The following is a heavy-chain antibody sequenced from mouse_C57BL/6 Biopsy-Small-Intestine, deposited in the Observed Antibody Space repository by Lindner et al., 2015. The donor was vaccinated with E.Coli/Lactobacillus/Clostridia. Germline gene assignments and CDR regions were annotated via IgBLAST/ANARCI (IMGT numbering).Heavy chain of an antibody. CDR3: ARTGTGAYFDF. CDR2: IYPYNGLS. J-gene: IGHJ2*01. D-gene: IGHD4-1*01. V-gene: IGHV1-31*01. CDR1: GFSFTDYY. Sequence: VQLQESGPELVKPGASVKISCMASGFSFTDYYIHWVKQSHGNILDWIGYIYPYNGLSSYNHKFKGKATLTVDKSSSTAYMELRSLTSEDSAVYYCARTGTGAYFDFWGQGTTLTVSS.